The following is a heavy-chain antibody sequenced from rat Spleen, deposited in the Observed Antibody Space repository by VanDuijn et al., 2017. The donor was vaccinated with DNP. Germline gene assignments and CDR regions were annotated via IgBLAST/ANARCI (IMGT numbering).Heavy chain of an antibody. CDR1: EFTFTNYG. CDR3: ATVGTTRVLLYYFDY. J-gene: IGHJ2*01. CDR2: ISYEGSST. V-gene: IGHV5-29*01. Sequence: EVQLVESGGGLVQPGRSLKLSCTTSEFTFTNYGMAWVRQAPTKGLVWVASISYEGSSTYYGDSVKGRFTISRDNAKSTLYLQMNSLRSEDTATYYCATVGTTRVLLYYFDYWGQGVMVTVSS. D-gene: IGHD1-4*01.